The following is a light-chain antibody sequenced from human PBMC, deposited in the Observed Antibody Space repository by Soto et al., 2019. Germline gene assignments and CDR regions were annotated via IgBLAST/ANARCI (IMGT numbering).Light chain of an antibody. CDR1: QSVSSNY. CDR2: GAS. CDR3: QHYNSYSEA. V-gene: IGKV3-20*01. J-gene: IGKJ1*01. Sequence: ELVLTQSPGTLSLSPGERDSLSCRASQSVSSNYLAWYQQKPGQAPRLPIYGASSRATGIPDRFSGSGSGTDFTLTISSLQPDDFATYYCQHYNSYSEAFGQGTKVDIK.